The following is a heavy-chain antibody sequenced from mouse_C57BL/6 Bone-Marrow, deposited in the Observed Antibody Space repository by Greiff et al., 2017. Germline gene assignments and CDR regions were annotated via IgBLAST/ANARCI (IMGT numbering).Heavy chain of an antibody. Sequence: EVKVVESGGGLVQPGGSMKLSCVASGFTFSNYWMNWVRQSPEKGLEWVAQIRLKSDNYATHYAESVKGRFTISRDDYKSSVYLQMNNLRAEDTGIYYCTGTVAFAYGGQGTLVTVSA. CDR1: GFTFSNYW. J-gene: IGHJ3*01. CDR3: TGTVAFAY. CDR2: IRLKSDNYAT. V-gene: IGHV6-3*01.